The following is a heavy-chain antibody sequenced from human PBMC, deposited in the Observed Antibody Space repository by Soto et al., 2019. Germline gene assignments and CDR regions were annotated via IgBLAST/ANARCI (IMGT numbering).Heavy chain of an antibody. J-gene: IGHJ4*02. CDR3: AKRMVRGVIINPVFDY. D-gene: IGHD3-10*01. Sequence: EVQLLESGGGLVQPGGSLRLSCEASGFTFSSYAMSWVRQAPGKGLEWVSAISGSGGSTYYADSVKGRFTISRDNSKNTLYLQMNSLRAEDTAVYYCAKRMVRGVIINPVFDYWGQGTLVTVSS. CDR1: GFTFSSYA. CDR2: ISGSGGST. V-gene: IGHV3-23*01.